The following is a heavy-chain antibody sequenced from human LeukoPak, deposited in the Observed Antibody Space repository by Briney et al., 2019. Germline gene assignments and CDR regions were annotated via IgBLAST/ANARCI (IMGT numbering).Heavy chain of an antibody. D-gene: IGHD6-19*01. CDR1: GFTFSSYE. CDR2: ISSSGSTI. CDR3: AGEVAGLDY. J-gene: IGHJ4*02. Sequence: PGGSLRLSCAASGFTFSSYEMNWVRQAPGKGLEWVSYISSSGSTIYYADSVKGRFTIFRDNAKNSLYLQMNSLRAEDTAVYYCAGEVAGLDYWGQGTLVTVSS. V-gene: IGHV3-48*03.